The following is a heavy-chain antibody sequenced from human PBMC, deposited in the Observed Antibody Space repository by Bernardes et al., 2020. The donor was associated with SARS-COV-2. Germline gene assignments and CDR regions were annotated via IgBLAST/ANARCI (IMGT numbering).Heavy chain of an antibody. J-gene: IGHJ6*02. CDR3: AVSHPYCTNGVCYYYGMDV. V-gene: IGHV1-24*01. D-gene: IGHD2-8*01. CDR2: FDPEDGET. CDR1: GYTLTELS. Sequence: ASVKVSCKVSGYTLTELSMHWVRQAPGKGLEWMGGFDPEDGETIYAQKFQGRVTMTEDTSTDTAYMELSSLRSEDTAVYYCAVSHPYCTNGVCYYYGMDVWGQGTTVTVSS.